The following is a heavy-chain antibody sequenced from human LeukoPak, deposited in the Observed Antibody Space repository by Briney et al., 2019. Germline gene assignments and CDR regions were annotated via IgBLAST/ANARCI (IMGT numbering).Heavy chain of an antibody. Sequence: GGTLRLSCAASGFTFSSHGMSWVRQAPGKGLEWVSTISGSGDNTYYADSVKGRFTISRDNSKNTLYLQMNSLRAEDTALYHCARRTAGGYSYGWEYYFDYWGQGTLVTVSS. CDR2: ISGSGDNT. J-gene: IGHJ4*02. D-gene: IGHD5-18*01. V-gene: IGHV3-23*01. CDR3: ARRTAGGYSYGWEYYFDY. CDR1: GFTFSSHG.